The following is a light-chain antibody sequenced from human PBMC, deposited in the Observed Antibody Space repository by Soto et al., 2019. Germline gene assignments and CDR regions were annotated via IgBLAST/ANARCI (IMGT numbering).Light chain of an antibody. Sequence: DIQLTQSPSSLSASVGDRVTSTCRASQSISSYVNWYQQKPGKAPKLLIYAASSLQSGVPSRFSCSESGTDFTLPISSLRREDFAAYYWQQGSSTPQITFAQGPRLDI. J-gene: IGKJ5*01. CDR2: AAS. V-gene: IGKV1-39*01. CDR1: QSISSY. CDR3: QQGSSTPQIT.